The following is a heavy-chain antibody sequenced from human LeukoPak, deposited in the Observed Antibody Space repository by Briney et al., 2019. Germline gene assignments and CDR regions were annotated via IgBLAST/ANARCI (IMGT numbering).Heavy chain of an antibody. D-gene: IGHD2-15*01. Sequence: SVKVSCKASGGTFSRYAISWVRQAPGQGLEWMGRIIPIFGTANYAQKFQGRVTITTDESTSTAYMELSSLRSEDTAVYYCARDGCSGGSCYSGTYYFDYWGQGTLVTVSS. V-gene: IGHV1-69*05. J-gene: IGHJ4*02. CDR1: GGTFSRYA. CDR3: ARDGCSGGSCYSGTYYFDY. CDR2: IIPIFGTA.